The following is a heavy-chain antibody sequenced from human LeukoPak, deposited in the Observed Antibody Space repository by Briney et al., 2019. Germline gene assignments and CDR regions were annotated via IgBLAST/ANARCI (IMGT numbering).Heavy chain of an antibody. V-gene: IGHV1-69*06. CDR2: IIPILGTA. CDR1: GGTFSSYA. D-gene: IGHD2-21*02. J-gene: IGHJ4*02. Sequence: SVKVSCKASGGTFSSYAISWVRQAPGQGLEWMGGIIPILGTANYAQKFQGRVTITADKSTSTAYMELGSLRSEDTAVYYCARGRGLSYCGGDCFDYFDYWGQGTLVTVSS. CDR3: ARGRGLSYCGGDCFDYFDY.